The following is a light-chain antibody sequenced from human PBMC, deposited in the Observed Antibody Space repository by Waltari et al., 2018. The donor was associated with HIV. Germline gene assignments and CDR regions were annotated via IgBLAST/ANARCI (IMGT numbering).Light chain of an antibody. CDR1: SSNIGRNS. V-gene: IGLV1-47*01. CDR3: ATRDGSLKV. Sequence: QSVLTQPPSASGTPGQGVTISCVGDSSNIGRNSVYWYQQLPGTAPKVLIYRNNQRPSGVPDRCSGSKSGASASLTISGLRSADEAVYFCATRDGSLKVFGGGTKLTVL. J-gene: IGLJ3*02. CDR2: RNN.